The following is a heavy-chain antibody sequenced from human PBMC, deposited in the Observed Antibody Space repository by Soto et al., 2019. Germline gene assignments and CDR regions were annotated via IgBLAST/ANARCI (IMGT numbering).Heavy chain of an antibody. CDR1: GYDFSTYY. Sequence: HGESLKISCKGSGYDFSTYYIGWVRQMPGKGLEWLGLIHPRDSDTRYSPSFQGQVTISVDQSINTAYLQWSSLKASDTAMYYCARQIYDSDTGPNFQYYFDSWGQGTPVTVSS. CDR3: ARQIYDSDTGPNFQYYFDS. J-gene: IGHJ4*02. CDR2: IHPRDSDT. V-gene: IGHV5-51*01. D-gene: IGHD3-22*01.